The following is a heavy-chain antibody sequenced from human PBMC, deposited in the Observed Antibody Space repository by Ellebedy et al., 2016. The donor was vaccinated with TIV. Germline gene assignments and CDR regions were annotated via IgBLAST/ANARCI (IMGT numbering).Heavy chain of an antibody. D-gene: IGHD3-10*01. V-gene: IGHV3-23*01. CDR3: AKDSGWQHED. CDR2: ITDSGDRR. Sequence: GESLKISCAASGFAFSSYGMSWVRQAPGKGLEWVSCITDSGDRRYHADSVEGRFTISRDNSKNTLYLQMNSLRAEDTAVYYCAKDSGWQHEDWGQGTLVTVSS. J-gene: IGHJ4*02. CDR1: GFAFSSYG.